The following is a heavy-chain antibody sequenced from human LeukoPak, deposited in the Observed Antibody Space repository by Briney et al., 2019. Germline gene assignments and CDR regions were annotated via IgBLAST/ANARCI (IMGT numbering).Heavy chain of an antibody. V-gene: IGHV3-33*06. J-gene: IGHJ3*02. CDR3: AKDGAPYAYGGNSAFHI. CDR1: GFTFSSYG. D-gene: IGHD4-23*01. CDR2: IWYDGSNK. Sequence: PGRSLRLSCAASGFTFSSYGMHWVRQAPGKGLEWVAVIWYDGSNKYYADSVKGRFTISRDNSKNTLYLQMNSLRAEDTAVYYCAKDGAPYAYGGNSAFHIWGQGTMVTVSS.